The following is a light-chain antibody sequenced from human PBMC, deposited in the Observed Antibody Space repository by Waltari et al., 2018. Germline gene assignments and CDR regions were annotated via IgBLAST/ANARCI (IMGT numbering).Light chain of an antibody. CDR1: GSAVGASDS. J-gene: IGLJ2*01. CDR2: DVT. V-gene: IGLV2-14*03. Sequence: QSALTQPASVSGSPGQSITISCTGFGSAVGASDSVSWHQHHPGKAPQVIIYDVTNRPSGVSDRFSASKSANTASLTISRLQPEDEADYYCFSQTLDGLVLFGGGTRLTVL. CDR3: FSQTLDGLVL.